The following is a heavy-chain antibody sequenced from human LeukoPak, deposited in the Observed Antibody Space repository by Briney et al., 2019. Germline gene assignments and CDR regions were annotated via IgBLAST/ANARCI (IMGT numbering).Heavy chain of an antibody. CDR3: AKDSLRYCSSTSCYQFDY. CDR1: GFTFDDYA. Sequence: GGSLRLSCAASGFTFDDYAMHWVWQAPGKGLEWVSGISWNSGSIGYADSVKGRFTISRDNAKNSLYLQMNSLRAEDTALYYCAKDSLRYCSSTSCYQFDYWGQGTLVTVSS. J-gene: IGHJ4*02. V-gene: IGHV3-9*01. D-gene: IGHD2-2*01. CDR2: ISWNSGSI.